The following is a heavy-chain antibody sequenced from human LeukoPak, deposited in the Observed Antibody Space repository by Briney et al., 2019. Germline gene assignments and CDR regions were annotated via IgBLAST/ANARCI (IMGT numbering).Heavy chain of an antibody. J-gene: IGHJ6*03. CDR3: ARYVGGYDYKRYYYYYMDV. D-gene: IGHD5-12*01. CDR2: IYTSGST. Sequence: SETLSLTCTVSGGSISSYYWSWIRQPAGKGLEWIGRIYTSGSTNYNPSLKSRVTMSVDTSKNQFSLKLSSVTAADTAVYYCARYVGGYDYKRYYYYYMDVWGKGTTVTISS. CDR1: GGSISSYY. V-gene: IGHV4-4*07.